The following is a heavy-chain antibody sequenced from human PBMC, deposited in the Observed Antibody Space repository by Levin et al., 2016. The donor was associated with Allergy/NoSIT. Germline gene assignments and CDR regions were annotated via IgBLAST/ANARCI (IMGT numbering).Heavy chain of an antibody. D-gene: IGHD5-12*01. Sequence: GESLKISCAASGFTFSSYSMNWVRQAPGKGLEWVSSISSSSSYIYYADSVKGRFTISRDNAKNSLYLQMNSLRAEDTAVYYCARNWRGYSGYDLPGAFDIWGQGTMVTVSS. CDR2: ISSSSSYI. CDR1: GFTFSSYS. CDR3: ARNWRGYSGYDLPGAFDI. V-gene: IGHV3-21*01. J-gene: IGHJ3*02.